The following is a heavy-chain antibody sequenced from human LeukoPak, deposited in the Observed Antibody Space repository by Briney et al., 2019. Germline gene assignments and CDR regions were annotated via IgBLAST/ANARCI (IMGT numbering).Heavy chain of an antibody. D-gene: IGHD6-19*01. CDR2: ISSSSSYI. J-gene: IGHJ4*02. Sequence: GGSLRLSCAASGFTFSSYSMNWVRQAPGKGLEWVSSISSSSSYIYYADSVKGRFTISRDNAKNSLYLQMNSLRAEGTAVYYCAGQGYSSGWFQGYWGQGTLVTVSS. CDR3: AGQGYSSGWFQGY. CDR1: GFTFSSYS. V-gene: IGHV3-21*01.